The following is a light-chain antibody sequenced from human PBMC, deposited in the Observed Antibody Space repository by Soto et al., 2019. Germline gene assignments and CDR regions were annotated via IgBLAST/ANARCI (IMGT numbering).Light chain of an antibody. Sequence: QSALTQPPSVSGAPGQRVTISCTGNSSNIGAGYDVHWYQHLPGTAPKLLIYGNTNRPSGVPDRFSGSKSGTSASLAITGLQAEDEADYYCQSYDSSLNYVFGTGTKVTVL. CDR1: SSNIGAGYD. CDR3: QSYDSSLNYV. CDR2: GNT. J-gene: IGLJ1*01. V-gene: IGLV1-40*01.